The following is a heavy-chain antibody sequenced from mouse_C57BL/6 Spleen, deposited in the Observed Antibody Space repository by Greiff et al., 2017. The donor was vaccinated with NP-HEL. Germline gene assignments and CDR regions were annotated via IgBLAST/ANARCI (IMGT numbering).Heavy chain of an antibody. V-gene: IGHV1-76*01. J-gene: IGHJ3*01. D-gene: IGHD2-4*01. Sequence: QVQLKQSGAELVRPGASVKLSCKASGYTFTDYYINWVKQRPGQGLEWIARIYPGSGNTYYNEKFKGKATLTAEKSSSTAYMQLSSLTSEDSSVYFCAGSEYDYDDPWFAYWGQGTLVTVSA. CDR2: IYPGSGNT. CDR1: GYTFTDYY. CDR3: AGSEYDYDDPWFAY.